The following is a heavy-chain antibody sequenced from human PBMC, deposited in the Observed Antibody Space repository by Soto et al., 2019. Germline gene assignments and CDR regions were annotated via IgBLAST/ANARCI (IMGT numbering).Heavy chain of an antibody. CDR1: GYTFTDCG. CDR3: ARAPWRATVSYWYFDV. CDR2: INTGHGNT. J-gene: IGHJ2*01. D-gene: IGHD1-1*01. V-gene: IGHV1-3*04. Sequence: QVQLVQSGAEVKKPGASVKVSCKASGYTFTDCGMHWVRQAPGQGLEWMGWINTGHGNTQYSLKFQDRVTITRDPSATPAYMELSSLRSEDTAVYYCARAPWRATVSYWYFDVWGRGTLVTVSS.